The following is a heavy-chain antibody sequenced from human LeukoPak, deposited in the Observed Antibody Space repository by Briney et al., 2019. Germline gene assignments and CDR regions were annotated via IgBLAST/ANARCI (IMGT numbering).Heavy chain of an antibody. V-gene: IGHV4-34*01. J-gene: IGHJ4*02. D-gene: IGHD2-15*01. Sequence: SETLSLTCAVYGGSFNGYYWSWIRQSPGEGLEWIGEINDIRVTNCNPSLESRVVLSVDTSKNQFSLRLSSVTAADTAVYYCARRLVDSGASQVSDHWGQGTLVTVSS. CDR1: GGSFNGYY. CDR2: INDIRVT. CDR3: ARRLVDSGASQVSDH.